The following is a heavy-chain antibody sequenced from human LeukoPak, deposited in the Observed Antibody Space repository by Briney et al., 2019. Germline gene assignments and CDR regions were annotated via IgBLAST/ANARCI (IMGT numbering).Heavy chain of an antibody. CDR1: GGSISSSSYY. J-gene: IGHJ4*02. D-gene: IGHD3-22*01. Sequence: SETLSLTCTVSGGSISSSSYYWGWIRQPPGKGLEWIGSIYYSGSTYYNPSLKSRVTMSVDTSKNQFSLKLSSVTAADTAVYYCARDRYYYDSSGYYYFDYWGQGTLVTVSS. V-gene: IGHV4-39*07. CDR3: ARDRYYYDSSGYYYFDY. CDR2: IYYSGST.